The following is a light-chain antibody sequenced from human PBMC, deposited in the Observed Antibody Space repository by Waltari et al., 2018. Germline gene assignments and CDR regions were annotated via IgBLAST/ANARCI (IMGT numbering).Light chain of an antibody. CDR1: SPNIGAGYD. J-gene: IGLJ2*01. CDR3: QSYDSSLSGSV. CDR2: GNS. Sequence: QSGLTQPPSVSGAPGQRVTISCPGSSPNIGAGYDVPWYQLLPGTAPKLLIYGNSNRPSGVPDRFSGSKSGTSASLAITGLQAEDEADYYCQSYDSSLSGSVFGGGTKLTVL. V-gene: IGLV1-40*01.